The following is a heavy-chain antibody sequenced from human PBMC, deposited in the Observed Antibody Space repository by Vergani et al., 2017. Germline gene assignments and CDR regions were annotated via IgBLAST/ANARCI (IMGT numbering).Heavy chain of an antibody. D-gene: IGHD6-19*01. CDR3: ARSHHPYGSGWWYFDY. J-gene: IGHJ4*02. Sequence: QVQLVESGGGVVQPGRSLRLSCAASGFPFSSYGMHWVRPAPGKGLEGVAVIWYDGSNKYYADSVKGRFTIARYNSKNTLYLQMNSLRAEDTAVYYCARSHHPYGSGWWYFDYWGQGTLVTVSS. CDR2: IWYDGSNK. V-gene: IGHV3-33*01. CDR1: GFPFSSYG.